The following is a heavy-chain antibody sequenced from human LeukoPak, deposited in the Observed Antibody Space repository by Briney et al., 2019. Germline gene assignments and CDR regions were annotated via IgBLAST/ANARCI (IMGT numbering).Heavy chain of an antibody. CDR2: IYYSGSN. CDR3: ATMHSSAWYSY. J-gene: IGHJ4*02. Sequence: SETLSLTCTVSGGSVSSGSYYWSWIRQPPGKVLEWIGYIYYSGSNNYKSSLKSRVTISVDTSKNQFSLKLSSVTAADTAVYYCATMHSSAWYSYWGQGTLVTVSS. V-gene: IGHV4-61*01. CDR1: GGSVSSGSYY. D-gene: IGHD6-19*01.